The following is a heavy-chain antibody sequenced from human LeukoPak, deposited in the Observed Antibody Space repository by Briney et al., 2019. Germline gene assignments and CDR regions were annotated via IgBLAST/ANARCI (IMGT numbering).Heavy chain of an antibody. J-gene: IGHJ4*02. V-gene: IGHV5-51*01. CDR2: IYPGDSDT. CDR1: GYSFTRYW. D-gene: IGHD3-22*01. CDR3: ARRAHYYDSSGYTLFDY. Sequence: GESLKISCKGSGYSFTRYWIGWVRQMPGKGLEWMGIIYPGDSDTRYSPSFQGQVTISADKSISTAYLQWSSLKASDTAMYYCARRAHYYDSSGYTLFDYWGQGTLVTVSS.